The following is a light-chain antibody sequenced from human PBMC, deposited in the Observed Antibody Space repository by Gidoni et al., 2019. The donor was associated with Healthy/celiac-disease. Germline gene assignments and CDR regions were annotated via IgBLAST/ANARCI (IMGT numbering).Light chain of an antibody. Sequence: DIQMTPFPSTLSATVGDRVTITCRASQRISSWLAWYQQKPGKAPKLLIYKASSLESGVPSRFSGSGSGTEFTLTISSLQPDDFATYYCQQYNSYSWTFGQGTKVEIK. CDR3: QQYNSYSWT. V-gene: IGKV1-5*03. J-gene: IGKJ1*01. CDR1: QRISSW. CDR2: KAS.